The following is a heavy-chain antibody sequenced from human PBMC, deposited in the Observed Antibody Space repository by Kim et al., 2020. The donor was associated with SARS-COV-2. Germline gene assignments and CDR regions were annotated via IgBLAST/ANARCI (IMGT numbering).Heavy chain of an antibody. CDR1: GFTFSNYY. J-gene: IGHJ6*02. CDR2: ISSGSIYT. Sequence: GGSLRLSCAASGFTFSNYYMSWIRQAPGKGLEWVSYISSGSIYTNYADSVKGRFTISRDNAKNSLYLQMNSLRAEDTAVYYCARVPYYYGMDVWGQGTTVTVSS. V-gene: IGHV3-11*06. CDR3: ARVPYYYGMDV.